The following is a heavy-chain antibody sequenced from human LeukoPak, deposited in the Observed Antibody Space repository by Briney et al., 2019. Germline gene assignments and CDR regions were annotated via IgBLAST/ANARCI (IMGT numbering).Heavy chain of an antibody. CDR2: ISAYNGNT. V-gene: IGHV1-18*01. Sequence: ASVKVSCKASGYTFTSFGISWVRQAPGQGLEWMGWISAYNGNTNYAQKLQGRVTMTTDTSTSTAYMELRSLRSDDTAVYYCARGPYSIAAAGTRGDFDYWGQGTLVTVSS. CDR3: ARGPYSIAAAGTRGDFDY. J-gene: IGHJ4*02. CDR1: GYTFTSFG. D-gene: IGHD6-13*01.